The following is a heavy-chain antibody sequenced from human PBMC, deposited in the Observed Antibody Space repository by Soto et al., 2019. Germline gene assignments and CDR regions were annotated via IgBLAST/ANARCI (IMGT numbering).Heavy chain of an antibody. CDR2: ISGSGGST. Sequence: GGSLRLSCAASGFTFSSYAMSWVRQAPGKGLEWVSAISGSGGSTYYADSVKGRFTISRDNSKNTLYLQMNSLRAEDTAVYYCANRFTMIVGGGFDYWGQGTLVTVSS. V-gene: IGHV3-23*01. D-gene: IGHD3-22*01. J-gene: IGHJ4*02. CDR1: GFTFSSYA. CDR3: ANRFTMIVGGGFDY.